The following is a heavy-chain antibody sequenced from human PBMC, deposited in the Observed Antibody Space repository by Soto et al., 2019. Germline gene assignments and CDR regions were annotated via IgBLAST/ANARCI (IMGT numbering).Heavy chain of an antibody. D-gene: IGHD4-17*01. CDR2: IYYSGST. CDR1: GGSVNNANYF. V-gene: IGHV4-31*03. Sequence: QVRLEESGPGLVKPSETLSLICSVSGGSVNNANYFWNWIRHHPENGLEWLGYIYYSGSTRYNPSFKARATLSIDTSRNQFSLRLSSVTVADTGVYFCARDADYGGSRGGMDVWGRGTTVTVSS. CDR3: ARDADYGGSRGGMDV. J-gene: IGHJ6*02.